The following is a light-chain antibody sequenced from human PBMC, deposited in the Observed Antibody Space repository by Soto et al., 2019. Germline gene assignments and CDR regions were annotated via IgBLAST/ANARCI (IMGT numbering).Light chain of an antibody. CDR1: SSDVGSYNR. Sequence: QSVLTQPPSVSGSPVHSVTISCTGTSSDVGSYNRVSWYQQPPGTAPKLMIYDVSNRPSAVPDRFSGSKSGNTASLTISGLQPEDEADYYCSSFTSSSTYVFGTGTKVTVL. J-gene: IGLJ1*01. CDR2: DVS. CDR3: SSFTSSSTYV. V-gene: IGLV2-18*02.